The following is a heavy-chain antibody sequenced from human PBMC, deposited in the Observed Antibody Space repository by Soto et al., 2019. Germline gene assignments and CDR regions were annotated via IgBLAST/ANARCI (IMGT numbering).Heavy chain of an antibody. V-gene: IGHV3-23*01. CDR3: ARRGSGSYYDY. Sequence: EVQLLESGGGLVQPGGSLRLSCAASGFTFSNYAMNWVRQAPGKGLEWVSVISGSGDSTDYADSVKGRFTISRDNSKKTLYLQMNSLRAEDSAVYYCARRGSGSYYDYWGQGTLVTVSS. CDR2: ISGSGDST. D-gene: IGHD1-26*01. J-gene: IGHJ4*02. CDR1: GFTFSNYA.